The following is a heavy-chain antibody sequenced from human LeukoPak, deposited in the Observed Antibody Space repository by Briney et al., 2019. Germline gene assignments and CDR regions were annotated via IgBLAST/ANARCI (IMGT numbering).Heavy chain of an antibody. Sequence: NPSETLSLTCTVSGGSISSYYWSWIRQPPGKGLEWIGYIYYSGSTNYNPSLKSRVTISVDTSKNQFSLKLSSVAAADTAVYYCARVHDSSGYNWFDPWGQGTLVTVSS. V-gene: IGHV4-59*01. CDR1: GGSISSYY. CDR2: IYYSGST. D-gene: IGHD3-22*01. J-gene: IGHJ5*02. CDR3: ARVHDSSGYNWFDP.